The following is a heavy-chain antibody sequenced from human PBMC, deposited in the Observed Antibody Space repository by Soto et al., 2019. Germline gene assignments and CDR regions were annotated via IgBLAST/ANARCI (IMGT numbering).Heavy chain of an antibody. D-gene: IGHD4-17*01. J-gene: IGHJ4*02. CDR1: GFTFSSYA. V-gene: IGHV3-23*01. Sequence: EVQLLESGGALVQPGGSLRVSCAASGFTFSSYAMNWVRQAPGKGLEWVSAISGSGTSTYYADSVEGRFVISRDNSKNTLYLQMTSLRAEDTAVYYCAEDVSYGDPFVYWGQGTLVTVSS. CDR3: AEDVSYGDPFVY. CDR2: ISGSGTST.